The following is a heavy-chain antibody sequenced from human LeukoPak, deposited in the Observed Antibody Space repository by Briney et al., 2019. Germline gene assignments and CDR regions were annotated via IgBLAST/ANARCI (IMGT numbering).Heavy chain of an antibody. CDR1: GGSISSSSDF. V-gene: IGHV4-39*01. CDR2: IYYSGRT. Sequence: PSETLSLTCTVSGGSISSSSDFWGWIRQPPGKGLEGIGSIYYSGRTYNNQSPKSRVITSVESSKNQFSLKLSSVSAADASVYYWGRHRWDGTLNFDYWGQGTLVPVSS. J-gene: IGHJ4*02. D-gene: IGHD1-1*01. CDR3: GRHRWDGTLNFDY.